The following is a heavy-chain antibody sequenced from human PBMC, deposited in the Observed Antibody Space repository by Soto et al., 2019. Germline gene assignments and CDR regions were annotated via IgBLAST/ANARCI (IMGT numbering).Heavy chain of an antibody. V-gene: IGHV3-48*02. CDR2: ISSSSTI. CDR1: GFTFSSYS. J-gene: IGHJ4*02. Sequence: GGSLRLSCAASGFTFSSYSMNWVRQAPGKGLEWVSYISSSSTIYYADSVKGRFTISRDNAKNSLYLQMNSLRDEDTAVYYCARDKRLGLPLFDYWGQGTLVTAS. D-gene: IGHD2-15*01. CDR3: ARDKRLGLPLFDY.